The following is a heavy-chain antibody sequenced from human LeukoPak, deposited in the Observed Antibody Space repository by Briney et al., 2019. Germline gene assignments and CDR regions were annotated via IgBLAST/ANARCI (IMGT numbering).Heavy chain of an antibody. J-gene: IGHJ4*02. CDR1: GFPFSSYA. D-gene: IGHD2-2*01. CDR3: AKSLTVPAATDPNY. Sequence: GGSLRLSCAASGFPFSSYAMSWVRQAPGKGLEWVSAISGSGGSTYYADSVKGRFTISRDNSKNTLYLQMNSLRAEDTAVYYCAKSLTVPAATDPNYWGQGTLVTVSS. CDR2: ISGSGGST. V-gene: IGHV3-23*01.